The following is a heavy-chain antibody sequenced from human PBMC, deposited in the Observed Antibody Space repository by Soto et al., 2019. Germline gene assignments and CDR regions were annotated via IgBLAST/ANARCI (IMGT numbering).Heavy chain of an antibody. J-gene: IGHJ4*02. CDR2: ISSSSSYI. CDR1: GFTFSSYS. CDR3: ARDGVATILLDY. V-gene: IGHV3-21*01. D-gene: IGHD5-12*01. Sequence: RGSLRLSCAASGFTFSSYSMNWVRQAPGKGLEWVSSISSSSSYIYYADSVKGRFTISRDNAKNSLYLQMNSLRAEDTAVYYCARDGVATILLDYWGQGTLVTVSS.